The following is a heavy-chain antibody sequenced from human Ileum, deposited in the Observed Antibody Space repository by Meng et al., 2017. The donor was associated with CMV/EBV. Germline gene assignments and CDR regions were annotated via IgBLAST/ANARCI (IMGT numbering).Heavy chain of an antibody. Sequence: ASVKVSCKASGYTFIDYYIHWVRQAPGQGLEWMGYLNLKNGGTEHEQRFQGRVTLTRDTSINTAYMQLSSLSSDDTAMYFCCRGSCDTPGCSILRALDGCGQGTMVTVSS. J-gene: IGHJ3*01. V-gene: IGHV1-2*02. CDR1: GYTFIDYY. D-gene: IGHD2-21*01. CDR3: CRGSCDTPGCSILRALDG. CDR2: LNLKNGGT.